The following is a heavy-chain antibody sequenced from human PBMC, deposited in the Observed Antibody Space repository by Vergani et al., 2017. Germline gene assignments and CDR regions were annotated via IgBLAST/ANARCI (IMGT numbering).Heavy chain of an antibody. D-gene: IGHD3-10*01. V-gene: IGHV4-39*01. CDR2: IFYRGST. J-gene: IGHJ4*02. CDR1: GGSISSLSHY. Sequence: QLQLQESGPGLVKPSETLSLTCTVSGGSISSLSHYWGWVRQPPGKGLEWIGTIFYRGSTYYNPSLKSRVIVSVDTSKNQFSLKLSAMTAADTAVYYCVRRNNVVRETDYFDYWGQGILVTVSS. CDR3: VRRNNVVRETDYFDY.